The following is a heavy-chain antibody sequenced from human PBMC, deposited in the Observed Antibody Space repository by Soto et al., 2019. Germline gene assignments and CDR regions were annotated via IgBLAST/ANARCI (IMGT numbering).Heavy chain of an antibody. CDR1: GFTFSSYA. CDR3: ARDITGDPYYYDSSGYSSYGMDV. D-gene: IGHD3-22*01. J-gene: IGHJ6*02. V-gene: IGHV3-30-3*01. CDR2: ISYDGSNK. Sequence: GGSLRLSCAASGFTFSSYAMHWVRQAPGKGLEWVAVISYDGSNKYYADSVKGRFTISRDNSKNTLYLQMNSLRAEDTAVYYCARDITGDPYYYDSSGYSSYGMDVWGQGTTVTVSS.